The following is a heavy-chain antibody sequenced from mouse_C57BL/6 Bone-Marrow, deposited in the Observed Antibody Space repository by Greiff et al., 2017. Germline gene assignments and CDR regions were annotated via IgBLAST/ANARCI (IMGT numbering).Heavy chain of an antibody. D-gene: IGHD2-3*01. CDR3: AREGYDAYYFYFDD. V-gene: IGHV1-69*01. CDR1: GYTFTSYW. Sequence: QVQLQQPGAELVMPGASVKLSCKASGYTFTSYWMHWVQQRPGQGLEWIGEIDPSDSYTNYNQKFKGKSTLTVDKSSSTAYMQLISLTSEDSAVYYCAREGYDAYYFYFDDWGQGTTLTVSS. J-gene: IGHJ2*01. CDR2: IDPSDSYT.